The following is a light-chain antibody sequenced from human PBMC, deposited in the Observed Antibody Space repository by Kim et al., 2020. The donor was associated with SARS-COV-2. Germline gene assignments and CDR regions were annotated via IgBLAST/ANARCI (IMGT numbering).Light chain of an antibody. Sequence: PGQSVTISCTGTSSDVGAYNYVSWYQQHPGKVPRLMIYEVYRRPSGVPDRFSGSKPGNTASLTVSGLQAEDEAEYYCSSFGGRHYVFGTGTKVTVL. V-gene: IGLV2-8*01. CDR2: EVY. CDR1: SSDVGAYNY. CDR3: SSFGGRHYV. J-gene: IGLJ1*01.